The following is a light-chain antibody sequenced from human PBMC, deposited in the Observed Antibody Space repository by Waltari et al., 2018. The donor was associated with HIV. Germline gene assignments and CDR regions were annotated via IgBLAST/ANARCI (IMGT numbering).Light chain of an antibody. CDR3: GTWDSSLSAWV. V-gene: IGLV1-51*01. CDR1: SSNIGNNS. J-gene: IGLJ3*02. CDR2: DSN. Sequence: QSVLTQPPSVSAAPGQKVTISCSGSSSNIGNNSVTCYQQLPGTAPKLLIYDSNKRPSGIPDRFSGSKSGTSGTLAITGLQTGDEADYYCGTWDSSLSAWVFGGGTKLTVL.